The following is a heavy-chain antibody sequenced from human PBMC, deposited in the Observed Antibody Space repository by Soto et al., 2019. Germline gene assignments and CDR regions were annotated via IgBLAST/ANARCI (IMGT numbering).Heavy chain of an antibody. J-gene: IGHJ4*02. CDR3: ARSGSHWPLDH. CDR1: GFTFSDYY. V-gene: IGHV3-11*06. CDR2: ITSNDA. D-gene: IGHD1-26*01. Sequence: GGSLRLSCAVSGFTFSDYYMSWVRQAPGKGLAWVSYITSNDAHYADSVKGRFTISRDSAKNSVYLQMNSLRAEDTAVYYCARSGSHWPLDHWGQGTLVTVSS.